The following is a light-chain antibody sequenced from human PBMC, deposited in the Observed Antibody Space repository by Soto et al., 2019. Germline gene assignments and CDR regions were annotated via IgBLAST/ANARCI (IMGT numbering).Light chain of an antibody. V-gene: IGKV3-15*01. J-gene: IGKJ1*01. CDR3: QQYGSSPWT. CDR1: QSVSTN. CDR2: GAS. Sequence: ETVMTQSPATLSVSPGDRATLSCRASQSVSTNLAWYQQKPGQAPRLLIYGASPRATGIPARFSGSGSGTEFTLTISSLEPEDFAVYYCQQYGSSPWTFGQGTKVDIK.